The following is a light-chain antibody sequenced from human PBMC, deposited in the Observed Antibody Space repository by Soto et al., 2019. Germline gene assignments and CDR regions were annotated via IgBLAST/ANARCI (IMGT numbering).Light chain of an antibody. J-gene: IGLJ1*01. V-gene: IGLV2-14*01. CDR1: SNDVGGYNY. Sequence: QSALTQPASVSGSPGQSITISCTGTSNDVGGYNYVSWYQQHPGKAPKLMIYGVTNRPSGVSPRFSGSKSANTASLTISGLQAEDEADDYCSSSTSGSTPYVFGPGTQVTVL. CDR3: SSSTSGSTPYV. CDR2: GVT.